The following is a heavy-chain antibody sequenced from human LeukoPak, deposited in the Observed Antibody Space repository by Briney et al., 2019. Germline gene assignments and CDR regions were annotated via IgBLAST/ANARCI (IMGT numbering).Heavy chain of an antibody. D-gene: IGHD5-18*01. CDR2: MSYDGTNI. Sequence: PGGSLRLSCAASGFTFSSYAMHWVHQAPGRRPEWVAVMSYDGTNIFYSDSVKGRFTISRDNSKNTLFLQMNSLRAEDTALYYCAKDIRGYSYGYFDYWGQGTLVTVSS. J-gene: IGHJ4*02. CDR1: GFTFSSYA. CDR3: AKDIRGYSYGYFDY. V-gene: IGHV3-30-3*01.